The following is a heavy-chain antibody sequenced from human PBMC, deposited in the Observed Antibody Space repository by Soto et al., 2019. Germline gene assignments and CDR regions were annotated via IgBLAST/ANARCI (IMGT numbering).Heavy chain of an antibody. V-gene: IGHV4-34*01. J-gene: IGHJ4*02. CDR1: GGSFSGYY. D-gene: IGHD5-18*01. CDR2: INHSGST. Sequence: QVQLQQWGAGLLKPSETLSLTCAVYGGSFSGYYWSWIRQPPGKGLEWIGEINHSGSTNYNPSLKSRVTISVDTSKNQFSLKLSSVTAADTAVYYCARALESVDTAMAAYFDYWGQGTLVTVSS. CDR3: ARALESVDTAMAAYFDY.